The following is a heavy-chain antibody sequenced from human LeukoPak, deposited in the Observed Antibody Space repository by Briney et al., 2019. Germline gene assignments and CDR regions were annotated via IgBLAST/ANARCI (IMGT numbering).Heavy chain of an antibody. D-gene: IGHD2-2*01. CDR1: GFTFSPYS. J-gene: IGHJ4*02. CDR2: ISSSSSYI. CDR3: ARDPGVPAAPLDY. Sequence: GGSLRLSCAASGFTFSPYSMNWVRQAPGKGLEWVAYISSSSSYIYYANSVKGRFIISRDNAKNSLSLQMNSLRAEATAIYYCARDPGVPAAPLDYWGQGTLVAVSS. V-gene: IGHV3-21*01.